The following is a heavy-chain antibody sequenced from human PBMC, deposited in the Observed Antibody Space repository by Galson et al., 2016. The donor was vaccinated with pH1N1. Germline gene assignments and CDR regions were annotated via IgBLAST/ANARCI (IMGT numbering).Heavy chain of an antibody. CDR2: ISSYGGSP. J-gene: IGHJ4*02. CDR3: ARKYSGLDY. D-gene: IGHD5-18*01. Sequence: SLRLSCAASGFTFSNHAMHWARQAPGKGLEYVAGISSYGGSPQYANSVKDRFTISRDNAQNSLYLQIDNLRVDDTAVYYCARKYSGLDYWGQGTLVTVSS. CDR1: GFTFSNHA. V-gene: IGHV3-64*01.